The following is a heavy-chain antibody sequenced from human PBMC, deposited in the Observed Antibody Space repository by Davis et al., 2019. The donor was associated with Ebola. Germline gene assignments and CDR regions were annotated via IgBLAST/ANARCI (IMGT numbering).Heavy chain of an antibody. V-gene: IGHV5-10-1*01. CDR1: GYSFSSYW. CDR3: ARHHFTTGKHNYYYYMDV. Sequence: GESLKISCKGSGYSFSSYWISWVRQMPGKGLEWMGRIDPSDSYTNYSPSFQGHVTIAADKSISTAYLQWSSLKASDTAMYYCARHHFTTGKHNYYYYMDVWGKGTTVTVSS. J-gene: IGHJ6*03. CDR2: IDPSDSYT. D-gene: IGHD1-1*01.